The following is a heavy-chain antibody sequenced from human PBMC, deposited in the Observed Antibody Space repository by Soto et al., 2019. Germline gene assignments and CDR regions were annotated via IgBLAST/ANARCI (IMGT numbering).Heavy chain of an antibody. J-gene: IGHJ6*02. Sequence: GSLRLSCAASGFTFSSYGMHWVRQAPGKGLEWVAVISYDGSNKYYADSVKGRFTISRDNSKNTLYLQMNSLRAEDTAVYYCAKDYDSSGYYQYYYGMDIWGQGTTVTVSS. V-gene: IGHV3-30*18. CDR1: GFTFSSYG. D-gene: IGHD3-22*01. CDR2: ISYDGSNK. CDR3: AKDYDSSGYYQYYYGMDI.